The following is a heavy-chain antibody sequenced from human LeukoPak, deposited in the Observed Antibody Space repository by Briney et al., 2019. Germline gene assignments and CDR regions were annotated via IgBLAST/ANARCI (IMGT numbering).Heavy chain of an antibody. J-gene: IGHJ4*02. CDR3: ARDRGDYYDSSGYADY. CDR1: GGTFSSYA. V-gene: IGHV1-69*04. Sequence: ASVKVSCKASGGTFSSYAISWVRQAPGQGLEWMGRIIPIFGIANYAQKFQGRVAITADKSTSTAYMELSSLRSEDTAVYYCARDRGDYYDSSGYADYWGQGTLVTVSS. CDR2: IIPIFGIA. D-gene: IGHD3-22*01.